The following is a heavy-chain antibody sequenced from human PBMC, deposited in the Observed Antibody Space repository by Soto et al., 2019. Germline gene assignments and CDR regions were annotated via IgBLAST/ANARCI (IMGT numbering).Heavy chain of an antibody. D-gene: IGHD5-18*01. CDR2: INAGNGNT. Sequence: ASVKVSCKASGYTFTSYAMHWVRQAPGQRLEWMGWINAGNGNTKYSQKFQGRVTITRDTSASTAYMELSSLRSEDTAVYYCACGYSLLPLSYYYGMDVWGQGTTVTV. V-gene: IGHV1-3*01. CDR1: GYTFTSYA. J-gene: IGHJ6*02. CDR3: ACGYSLLPLSYYYGMDV.